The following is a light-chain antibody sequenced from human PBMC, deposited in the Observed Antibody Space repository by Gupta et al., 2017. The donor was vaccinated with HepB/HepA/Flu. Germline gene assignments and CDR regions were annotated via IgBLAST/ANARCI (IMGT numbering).Light chain of an antibody. J-gene: IGLJ3*02. Sequence: QAVVTQESSLTVSPGGTVTLTCSSSTGAVTSGLYPYWFQQKPGQAPRTLIYDTNNKHSWTPARFSGSLLGGKAALILSGAQPEDEAEYYCLLYYRTNWIFGGGTKLTVL. V-gene: IGLV7-46*01. CDR2: DTN. CDR1: TGAVTSGLY. CDR3: LLYYRTNWI.